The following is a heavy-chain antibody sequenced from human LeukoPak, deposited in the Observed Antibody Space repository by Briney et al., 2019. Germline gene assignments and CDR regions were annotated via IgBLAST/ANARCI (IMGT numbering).Heavy chain of an antibody. V-gene: IGHV1-2*02. J-gene: IGHJ5*02. CDR3: ARALRAIVVVVAAKGNWFDP. Sequence: GASVTVSCKASGYTFTGYYMHWVRQAPGQGLEWMGWINPNSGGTNYAQKFQGRVTMTRDTSISTAYMELSRLRSDDTAVYYCARALRAIVVVVAAKGNWFDPWGQGTLVTVSS. D-gene: IGHD2-15*01. CDR1: GYTFTGYY. CDR2: INPNSGGT.